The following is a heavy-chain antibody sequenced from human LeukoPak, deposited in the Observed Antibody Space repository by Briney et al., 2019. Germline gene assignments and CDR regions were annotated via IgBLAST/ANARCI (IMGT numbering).Heavy chain of an antibody. V-gene: IGHV3-33*06. Sequence: GGSLRLSSAASGFTFSSYGMHWVRQAPGKGLEWVAVIWYDGSNKYYADSVKGRFTISRDNSKNTLYLQMNSLRAEDTAVYYCAKAGPDYYDSSGYLGFDPWGQGTLVTVSS. J-gene: IGHJ5*02. D-gene: IGHD3-22*01. CDR3: AKAGPDYYDSSGYLGFDP. CDR1: GFTFSSYG. CDR2: IWYDGSNK.